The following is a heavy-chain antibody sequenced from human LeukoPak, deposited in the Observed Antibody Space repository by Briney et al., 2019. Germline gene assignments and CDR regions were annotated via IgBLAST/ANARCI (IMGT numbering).Heavy chain of an antibody. V-gene: IGHV4-34*01. CDR2: RNHRGSS. CDR1: GSSFTGYY. CDR3: ARGSGSYSGAADY. Sequence: SETLSLTCSVPGSSFTGYYWSWIRQPPGKGLEWIGERNHRGSSYFNPSFESRVTISLDMSRKQFSLNLTSVTAADTAFYYCARGSGSYSGAADYWGQGTLVTVSS. D-gene: IGHD6-19*01. J-gene: IGHJ4*02.